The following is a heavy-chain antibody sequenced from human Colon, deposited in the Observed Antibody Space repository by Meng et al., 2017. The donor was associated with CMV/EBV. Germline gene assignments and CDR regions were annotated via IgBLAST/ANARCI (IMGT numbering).Heavy chain of an antibody. J-gene: IGHJ4*02. CDR3: VRESWYFDF. CDR1: GYTFNANH. Sequence: QLHWYKLGPEMTRPCASRNVSCKTPGYTFNANHFPRGRQAPGQGLEWMGWIYPQDGGTYFAQKFQDRVTLNRDTSITTAYMELSGLTSDDTAIYYCVRESWYFDFWGEGTLVTVSS. CDR2: IYPQDGGT. D-gene: IGHD6-13*01. V-gene: IGHV1-2*02.